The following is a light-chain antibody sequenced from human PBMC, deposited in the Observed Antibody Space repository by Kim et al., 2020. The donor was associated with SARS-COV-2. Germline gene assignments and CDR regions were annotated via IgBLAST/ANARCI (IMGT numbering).Light chain of an antibody. V-gene: IGKV3D-20*01. CDR1: LNISSRY. Sequence: EIVLTQSPATVSLSPGERAALSCGANLNISSRYMAWYQKKPGLAPRLLIYEASKRATGVPDRFGGAGSGTDFTLTISRLEPDDFAIYYCQQYGISPFVFGGGTKVDIK. CDR2: EAS. CDR3: QQYGISPFV. J-gene: IGKJ4*01.